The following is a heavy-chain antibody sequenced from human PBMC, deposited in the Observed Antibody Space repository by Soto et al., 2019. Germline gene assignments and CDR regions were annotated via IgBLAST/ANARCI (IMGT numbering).Heavy chain of an antibody. D-gene: IGHD3-10*01. CDR1: GGSISSGDYY. CDR2: IYYSGST. J-gene: IGHJ4*02. Sequence: LSLTCTVSGGSISSGDYYWSWIRQPPAKGLEWIGYIYYSGSTYYNPSLKSRVTISVDTSKNQFSLKLSSVTAADTAVYYCARNYGPGYTFDYWGQGTLVTVSS. CDR3: ARNYGPGYTFDY. V-gene: IGHV4-30-4*01.